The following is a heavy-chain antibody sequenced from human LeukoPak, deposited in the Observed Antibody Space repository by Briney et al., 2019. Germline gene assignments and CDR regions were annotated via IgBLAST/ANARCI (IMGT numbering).Heavy chain of an antibody. J-gene: IGHJ4*02. Sequence: CWMSWVRQAPGKGLEWVANINQDGSEKYYVDSVKGRFAISRDNAKNSLYLQMNSLRAEDTAVYYCAKGPASGSPPYWGQGTLVTVSS. V-gene: IGHV3-7*03. CDR1: CW. CDR2: INQDGSEK. CDR3: AKGPASGSPPY. D-gene: IGHD1-26*01.